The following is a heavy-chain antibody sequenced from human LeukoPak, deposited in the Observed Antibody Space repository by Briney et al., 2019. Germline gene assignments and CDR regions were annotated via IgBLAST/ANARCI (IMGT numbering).Heavy chain of an antibody. Sequence: PGGSLRLSCLTSGFTFSTNAMSWVRQAPGKGLEWISGISGSGASTYYADSVTGRFTISRDNSRNTLYLQMNSLRGDDTAVYYCARVPVYYDSSGYPFDYWGQGTLVTVSS. CDR2: ISGSGAST. CDR1: GFTFSTNA. V-gene: IGHV3-23*01. CDR3: ARVPVYYDSSGYPFDY. D-gene: IGHD3-22*01. J-gene: IGHJ4*02.